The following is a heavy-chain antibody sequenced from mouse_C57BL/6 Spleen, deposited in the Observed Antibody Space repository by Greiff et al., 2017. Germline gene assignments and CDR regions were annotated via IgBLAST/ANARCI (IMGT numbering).Heavy chain of an antibody. D-gene: IGHD2-14*01. J-gene: IGHJ2*01. CDR3: ARSYRGIDY. CDR1: GYAFSSSW. CDR2: IYPGDGDT. Sequence: VQLQQSGPELVKPGASVKISCKASGYAFSSSWMNWVKQRPGKGLEWIGRIYPGDGDTNYNGKFKGKATLTADKSSSTAYMQHSSLTSEDSAVYFCARSYRGIDYWGQGTTLTVSS. V-gene: IGHV1-82*01.